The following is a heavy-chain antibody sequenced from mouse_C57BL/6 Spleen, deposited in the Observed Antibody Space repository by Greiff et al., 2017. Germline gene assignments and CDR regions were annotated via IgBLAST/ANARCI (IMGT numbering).Heavy chain of an antibody. Sequence: QVQLKQPGAELVRPGTSVKLSCKASGYTFTSYWMHWVKQRPGQGLEWIGVIDPSASYTNYNQKFKGKATLIVDTSSSTAYMQLSSLTSEDSAVYYCARTRKSYAMDYWGQGTSVTVSS. CDR3: ARTRKSYAMDY. J-gene: IGHJ4*01. V-gene: IGHV1-59*01. CDR1: GYTFTSYW. CDR2: IDPSASYT.